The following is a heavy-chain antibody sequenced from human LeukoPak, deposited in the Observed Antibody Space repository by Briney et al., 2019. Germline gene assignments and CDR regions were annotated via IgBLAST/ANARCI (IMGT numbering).Heavy chain of an antibody. D-gene: IGHD3-22*01. Sequence: PGGSLRLSCAASGFTFSSYWMSWVRQAPGKGLEWVANIKQDGSEKYYVDSVKGRFTISRDNAKNSLYLQMNSLRAEDTAVYYCARVIGSWLSNPWGDYFDYWGRGILVTVSS. J-gene: IGHJ4*02. CDR3: ARVIGSWLSNPWGDYFDY. CDR1: GFTFSSYW. CDR2: IKQDGSEK. V-gene: IGHV3-7*01.